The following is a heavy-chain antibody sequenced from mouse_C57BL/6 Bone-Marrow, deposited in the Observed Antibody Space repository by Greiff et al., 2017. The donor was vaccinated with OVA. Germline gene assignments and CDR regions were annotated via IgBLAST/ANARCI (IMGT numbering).Heavy chain of an antibody. J-gene: IGHJ1*03. Sequence: QVTLKESGPGLLQPSQTLSLSCSFSGFSLSTFGMGVGWIRPPSGMGLVWLAHIWCDDAKYYNPALKSRLTISKDTSNNQVFLKIANVNTAYTATYYCSRIKTDRWYFDDWGKGTTVTVSS. CDR3: SRIKTDRWYFDD. CDR2: IWCDDAK. CDR1: GFSLSTFGMG. V-gene: IGHV8-8*01.